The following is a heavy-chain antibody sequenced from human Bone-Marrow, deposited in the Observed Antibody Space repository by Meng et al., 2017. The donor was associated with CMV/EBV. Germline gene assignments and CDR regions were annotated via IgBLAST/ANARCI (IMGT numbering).Heavy chain of an antibody. Sequence: GSLRLSCAASGFTFDDYAMHWVRQAPGKGLEWVSLISWDGGSTYYADSVKGRFTISRDNSKNSLYLQMNSLRAEDTALYYCAKGYDNYYYYGMDVWGQGTTVTVSS. D-gene: IGHD5-12*01. J-gene: IGHJ6*02. V-gene: IGHV3-43D*03. CDR1: GFTFDDYA. CDR3: AKGYDNYYYYGMDV. CDR2: ISWDGGST.